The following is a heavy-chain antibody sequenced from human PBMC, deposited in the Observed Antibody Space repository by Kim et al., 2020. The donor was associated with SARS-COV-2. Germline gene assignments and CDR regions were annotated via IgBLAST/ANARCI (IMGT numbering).Heavy chain of an antibody. D-gene: IGHD2-2*01. V-gene: IGHV3-23*01. CDR2: ISGSGGST. Sequence: GGSLRLSCAASGFTFSSYAMSWVRQAPGKGLEWVSAISGSGGSTYYADSVKGRFTISRDNSKNTLYLQMNSLRAEDTAVYYCAKDTTIVVVPAAKVGYYYYGMDVWGQGTTVTVSS. J-gene: IGHJ6*02. CDR3: AKDTTIVVVPAAKVGYYYYGMDV. CDR1: GFTFSSYA.